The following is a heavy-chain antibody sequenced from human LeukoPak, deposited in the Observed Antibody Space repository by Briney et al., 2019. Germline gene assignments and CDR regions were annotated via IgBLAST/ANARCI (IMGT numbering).Heavy chain of an antibody. J-gene: IGHJ3*02. CDR2: VSGSGGST. Sequence: GGSLRLSCAASGFTFSSYSMNWVRQAPGKGLKWVSTVSGSGGSTFYADSVKGRFTISRDNSKNTLYLLMNSLRAEDTAVYYCAKYEVITPYDAFDIWGQGTMVTVSS. D-gene: IGHD2-21*01. CDR1: GFTFSSYS. V-gene: IGHV3-23*01. CDR3: AKYEVITPYDAFDI.